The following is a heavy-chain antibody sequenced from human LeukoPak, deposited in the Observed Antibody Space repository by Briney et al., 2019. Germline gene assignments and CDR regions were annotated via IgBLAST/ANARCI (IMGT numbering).Heavy chain of an antibody. J-gene: IGHJ4*02. CDR2: ISWNSGSI. V-gene: IGHV3-9*01. CDR3: AKLGVAGYGDYPADY. CDR1: GFTFDDYA. Sequence: PGGALRLSCAASGFTFDDYAMHWVRQAPGKGLEWVSGISWNSGSIGYADSVKGRFTISRDNAKNSLYLQMNSLRAEDTALYYCAKLGVAGYGDYPADYWGQGTLVTVSS. D-gene: IGHD4-17*01.